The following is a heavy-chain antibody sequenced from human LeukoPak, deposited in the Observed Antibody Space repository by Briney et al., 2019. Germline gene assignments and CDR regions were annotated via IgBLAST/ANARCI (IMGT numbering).Heavy chain of an antibody. D-gene: IGHD1-1*01. V-gene: IGHV1-2*02. J-gene: IGHJ4*02. CDR2: INPNSGGT. Sequence: ASVKVSCKASGYTFTGYYMHRVRQAPGQGLEWMGWINPNSGGTNYAQKFQGRVTMTRDTSISTAYMELSRLRSDDTAVYYCARDRRYNWNDVGDYWGQGTLVTVSS. CDR3: ARDRRYNWNDVGDY. CDR1: GYTFTGYY.